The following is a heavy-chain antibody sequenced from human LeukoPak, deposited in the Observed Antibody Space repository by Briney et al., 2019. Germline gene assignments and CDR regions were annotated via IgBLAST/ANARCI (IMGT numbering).Heavy chain of an antibody. CDR2: IDSSGSII. Sequence: GGSLRLSCAASGFSFSDYCMSWIRQAPGKGLEWVSHIDSSGSIIYYADSVKGRFTISRDNAKNSLYLQMNSLRAEDTAVYYCARTGAKLVMYYFDYWGQGTLVTVSS. D-gene: IGHD1-26*01. CDR3: ARTGAKLVMYYFDY. V-gene: IGHV3-11*04. J-gene: IGHJ4*02. CDR1: GFSFSDYC.